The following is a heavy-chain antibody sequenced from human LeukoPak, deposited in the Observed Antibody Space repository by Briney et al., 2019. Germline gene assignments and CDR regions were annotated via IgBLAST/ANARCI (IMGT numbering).Heavy chain of an antibody. J-gene: IGHJ6*02. CDR1: GLTVSNNY. V-gene: IGHV3-66*01. D-gene: IGHD3-22*01. CDR2: IYNSGNT. CDR3: AKTYNYAQYYGVDV. Sequence: GGSLRLSCAASGLTVSNNYMNWVRQAPGKGLEWVSVIYNSGNTFYADSAEGRFTISRDTSKNTLYLQMNSLRAEDTAVYYCAKTYNYAQYYGVDVWGQGTTVTVSS.